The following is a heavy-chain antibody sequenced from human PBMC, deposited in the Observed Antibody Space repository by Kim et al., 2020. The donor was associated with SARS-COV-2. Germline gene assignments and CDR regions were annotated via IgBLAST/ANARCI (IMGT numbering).Heavy chain of an antibody. CDR1: GFTFSNYA. CDR3: AKRGIRSSSWSAGYFDY. Sequence: GGSLRLSCAASGFTFSNYAMSWVRQAPGKGLEWVSAISCKGGSTYYADSVKGRFTISRDNSKNTLYLQMNSLRAEDTAVYYCAKRGIRSSSWSAGYFDYWGQGTLVTVSS. CDR2: ISCKGGST. V-gene: IGHV3-23*01. J-gene: IGHJ4*02. D-gene: IGHD6-13*01.